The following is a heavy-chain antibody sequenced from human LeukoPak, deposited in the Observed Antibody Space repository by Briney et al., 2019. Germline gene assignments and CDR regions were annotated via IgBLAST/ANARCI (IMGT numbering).Heavy chain of an antibody. CDR1: GGSFGGNY. CDR3: ARLHLVSGYYYYYMDV. V-gene: IGHV4-34*01. CDR2: IYYSGST. J-gene: IGHJ6*03. D-gene: IGHD2/OR15-2a*01. Sequence: SETLSLTCGVYGGSFGGNYWTWIRQPPGKGLEWIGSIYYSGSTYYNPSLKSRVTISVDTSKNQFSLKLSSVTAADTAVYYCARLHLVSGYYYYYMDVWGKGTTVTVSS.